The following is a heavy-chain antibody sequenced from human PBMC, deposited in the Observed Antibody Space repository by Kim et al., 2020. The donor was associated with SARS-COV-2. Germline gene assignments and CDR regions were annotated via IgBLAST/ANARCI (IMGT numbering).Heavy chain of an antibody. CDR3: AKTRELAAAGTRYFDL. CDR1: GFTFDDYA. D-gene: IGHD6-13*01. CDR2: ISGDGGST. V-gene: IGHV3-43*02. Sequence: LSLTCAASGFTFDDYAMHWVRQAPGKGLEWVSLISGDGGSTYYADSVKGRFTISRDNSKNSLYLQMNSLRTEDTALYYCAKTRELAAAGTRYFDLWGRGTLVTVSS. J-gene: IGHJ2*01.